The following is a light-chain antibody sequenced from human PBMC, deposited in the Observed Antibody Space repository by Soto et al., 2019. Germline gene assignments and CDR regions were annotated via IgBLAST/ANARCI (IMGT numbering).Light chain of an antibody. CDR2: EVT. V-gene: IGLV2-8*01. CDR1: TSDVGAYNY. CDR3: NSYAGSNNLV. Sequence: QSALTQPPSASGSPGQSVTISCTGTTSDVGAYNYVSWYQQHPGRAPKLLIYEVTKRPSGVPDRFSDSKSGNTASLTVSGLQAEDEADYYCNSYAGSNNLVFGGGTKVTVL. J-gene: IGLJ2*01.